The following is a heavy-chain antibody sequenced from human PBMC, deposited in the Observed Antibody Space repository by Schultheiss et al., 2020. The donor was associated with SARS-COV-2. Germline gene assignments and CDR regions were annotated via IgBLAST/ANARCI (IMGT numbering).Heavy chain of an antibody. D-gene: IGHD3-3*01. V-gene: IGHV3-23*01. J-gene: IGHJ6*03. Sequence: GGSLRLSCAASGFTFSSYAMSWVRQAPGKGLEWVSAISGSGGSTGYADSVKGRFTISRDNSKNTLYLQMNSLRAEDTAVYYCASNNKGYDFWSGYYSLWDYYYMDVWGKGTTVTVSS. CDR3: ASNNKGYDFWSGYYSLWDYYYMDV. CDR1: GFTFSSYA. CDR2: ISGSGGST.